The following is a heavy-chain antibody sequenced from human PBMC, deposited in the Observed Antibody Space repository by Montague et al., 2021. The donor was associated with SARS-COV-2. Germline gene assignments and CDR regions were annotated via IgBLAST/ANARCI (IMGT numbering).Heavy chain of an antibody. J-gene: IGHJ6*02. D-gene: IGHD3-10*01. CDR2: IYYSGST. V-gene: IGHV4-59*08. CDR1: GGSISSYY. CDR3: ARRRLTLLWYGMDA. Sequence: SETLSLTCTVSGGSISSYYWRWIRQPPGKGLEWIGYIYYSGSTNYNPSLKSRVTISVDTSKNQFSLKLSSVTAADTAVYYCARRRLTLLWYGMDAWGQGTLVTVSS.